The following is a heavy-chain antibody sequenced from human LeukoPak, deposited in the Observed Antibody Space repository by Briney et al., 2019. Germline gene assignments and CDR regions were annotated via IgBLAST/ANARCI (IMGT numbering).Heavy chain of an antibody. Sequence: SVKVSCKASGGTFSSYAISWVRQAPGQGLEWMGRIIPIFGTANYAQKFQGRVTITTDESTSTAYMELSSLRSEDTAVYYCASYKNYYGSGTHFDYWAREPWSPSPQ. V-gene: IGHV1-69*05. D-gene: IGHD3-10*01. J-gene: IGHJ4*02. CDR3: ASYKNYYGSGTHFDY. CDR2: IIPIFGTA. CDR1: GGTFSSYA.